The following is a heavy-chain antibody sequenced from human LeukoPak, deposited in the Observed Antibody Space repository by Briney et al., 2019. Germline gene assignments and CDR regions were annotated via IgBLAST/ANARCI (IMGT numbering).Heavy chain of an antibody. J-gene: IGHJ4*02. CDR1: GGCISSYY. V-gene: IGHV4-59*01. CDR3: ARGIRFLEWYYFDY. CDR2: IYYSGST. D-gene: IGHD3-3*01. Sequence: SETLSLTCTVSGGCISSYYWSWIRQPPGKGLEWIGYIYYSGSTNYNPSLKSRFTISVDTSKNQFSLKLSSVTAGDTALYYCARGIRFLEWYYFDYLGQGTLVTLSP.